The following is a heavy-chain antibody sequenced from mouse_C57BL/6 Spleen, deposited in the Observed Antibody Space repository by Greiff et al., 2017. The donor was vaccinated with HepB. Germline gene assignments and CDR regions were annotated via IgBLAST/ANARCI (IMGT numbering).Heavy chain of an antibody. CDR1: GYAFSSSW. CDR2: IYPGDGAT. V-gene: IGHV1-82*01. Sequence: VKLMESGPELVKPGASVKISCKASGYAFSSSWMNWVKQRPGKGLEWIGRIYPGDGATNYNGKFTGKATLTADKSSSTAYMQLSSLTSEDSAVYFCARPYSNSYAMDYWGQGTSVTVSS. J-gene: IGHJ4*01. D-gene: IGHD2-5*01. CDR3: ARPYSNSYAMDY.